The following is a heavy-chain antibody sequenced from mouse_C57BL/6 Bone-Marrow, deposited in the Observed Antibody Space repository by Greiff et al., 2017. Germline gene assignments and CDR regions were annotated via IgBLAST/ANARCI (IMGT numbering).Heavy chain of an antibody. Sequence: EVQLQQSGAELVRPGASVKLSCTASGFNIKDDYMHWVKQRPEQGLEWIGWIDPETGDTEYASKFQGKATLTVDPSSNTAYLQLSSLTCEDTAVYYGTTESILWDCGSSCEKAVDYWGQGTSVTVSS. CDR3: TTESILWDCGSSCEKAVDY. CDR2: IDPETGDT. J-gene: IGHJ4*01. D-gene: IGHD1-1*01. CDR1: GFNIKDDY. V-gene: IGHV14-4*01.